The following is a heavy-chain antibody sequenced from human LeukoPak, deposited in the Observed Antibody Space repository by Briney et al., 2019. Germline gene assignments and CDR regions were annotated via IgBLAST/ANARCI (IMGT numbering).Heavy chain of an antibody. CDR2: IRHDGSDK. Sequence: GGSLRLSCAASGFTFSGYGMHWVRQAPGKGLEWVAFIRHDGSDKYHADSVKGRFTISRDDSKNTLYLQMNSLRAEDTAVYYCANEEDPDWGQGTLVTVSS. CDR1: GFTFSGYG. V-gene: IGHV3-30*02. CDR3: ANEEDPD. J-gene: IGHJ4*02.